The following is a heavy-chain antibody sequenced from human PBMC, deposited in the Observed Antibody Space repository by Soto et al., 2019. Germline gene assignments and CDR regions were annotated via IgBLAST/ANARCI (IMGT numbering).Heavy chain of an antibody. CDR1: GGTFSSYA. J-gene: IGHJ4*02. CDR3: AHLPAPYYYDSSGYYYS. CDR2: IIPIFGTA. V-gene: IGHV1-69*13. D-gene: IGHD3-22*01. Sequence: GASVKVSCKASGGTFSSYAISWVRQAPGQGLEWMGGIIPIFGTANYAQKFQGRVTITADESTSTAYMELSSLRSEDTAVYYCAHLPAPYYYDSSGYYYSWGQGTLVTVPQ.